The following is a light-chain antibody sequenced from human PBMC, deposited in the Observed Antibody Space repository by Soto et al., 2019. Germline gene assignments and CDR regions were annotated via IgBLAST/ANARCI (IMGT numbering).Light chain of an antibody. Sequence: QSVLTQPASVSGSPGQSITISCTGTSSVVGGYDYVSWYQQHPGKAPKLMIYDVSNRPSGVSNRFSGSKSGNTASLTISGLQAEDEADYYCSSYTSSITYVFGTGTKVTVL. V-gene: IGLV2-14*01. CDR3: SSYTSSITYV. J-gene: IGLJ1*01. CDR1: SSVVGGYDY. CDR2: DVS.